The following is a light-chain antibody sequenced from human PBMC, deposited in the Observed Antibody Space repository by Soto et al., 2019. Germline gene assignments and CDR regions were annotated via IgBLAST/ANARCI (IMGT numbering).Light chain of an antibody. CDR1: SSDVGSHPL. J-gene: IGLJ3*02. Sequence: QSALTQPASVSGSPGQSITISCAGTSSDVGSHPLVSWYQQHPGAAPKLMISEDTKRPSGVSIRFSGSKSGNLASLTISGLQAEDEADYYCCSFTSAGTWVFGGGTQLTVL. V-gene: IGLV2-23*01. CDR3: CSFTSAGTWV. CDR2: EDT.